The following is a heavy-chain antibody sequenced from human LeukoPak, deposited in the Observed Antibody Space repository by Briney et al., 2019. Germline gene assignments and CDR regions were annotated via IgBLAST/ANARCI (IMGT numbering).Heavy chain of an antibody. Sequence: PSQTLSLTCTVSGGSISSGDYYWSWIRHPPGKGLEWIGYIYYSGSTYYNPSLKSRVTISVDTSKNQFSLKLSSVTAADTAVYYCARAFGSPPPTYYFDYWGQGTLVTVSS. CDR3: ARAFGSPPPTYYFDY. V-gene: IGHV4-30-4*08. CDR1: GGSISSGDYY. D-gene: IGHD3-16*01. CDR2: IYYSGST. J-gene: IGHJ4*02.